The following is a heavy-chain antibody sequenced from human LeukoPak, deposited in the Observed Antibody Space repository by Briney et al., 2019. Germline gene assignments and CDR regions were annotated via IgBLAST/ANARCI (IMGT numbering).Heavy chain of an antibody. J-gene: IGHJ4*02. Sequence: GGSLRLSCAASGFTFSSSAMNWVRQAPGKGLEWLSYINSGGSTKYYADSVKGRITISRDSAKNSLYLQMHSLRAEDTAVYYCARGDSGPTYWGQGALVTV. CDR2: INSGGSTK. D-gene: IGHD6-25*01. V-gene: IGHV3-48*03. CDR3: ARGDSGPTY. CDR1: GFTFSSSA.